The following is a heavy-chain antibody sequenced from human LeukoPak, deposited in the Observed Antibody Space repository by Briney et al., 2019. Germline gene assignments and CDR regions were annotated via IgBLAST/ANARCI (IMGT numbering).Heavy chain of an antibody. D-gene: IGHD3-22*01. Sequence: SVKVSCKASGGTFSSYAISWVRQALGQGLEWMGRIIPIFGIANYAQKFQGRVTITADKSTSTAYMELSSLRSEDTAVYYCARGQPYYYDSSGYYSGNDFDYWGQGTLVTVSS. CDR1: GGTFSSYA. CDR2: IIPIFGIA. J-gene: IGHJ4*02. CDR3: ARGQPYYYDSSGYYSGNDFDY. V-gene: IGHV1-69*04.